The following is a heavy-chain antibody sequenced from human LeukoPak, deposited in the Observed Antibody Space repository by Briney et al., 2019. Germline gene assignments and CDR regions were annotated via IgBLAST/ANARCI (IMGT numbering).Heavy chain of an antibody. D-gene: IGHD5-12*01. CDR1: GFTFSSYW. CDR3: AKDRRDGGVDIVATSLDY. Sequence: GGSLRLSCAASGFTFSSYWMHWVRQAPGKGLVWVSRINSDGSSTSYADSVKGRFTISRDNSKNTLYLQMNSLRAEDTAVYYCAKDRRDGGVDIVATSLDYWGQGTLVTVSS. J-gene: IGHJ4*02. CDR2: INSDGSST. V-gene: IGHV3-74*01.